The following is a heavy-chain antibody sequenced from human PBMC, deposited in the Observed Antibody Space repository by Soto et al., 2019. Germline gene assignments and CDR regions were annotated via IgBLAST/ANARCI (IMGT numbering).Heavy chain of an antibody. CDR2: IYYSGST. D-gene: IGHD2-21*02. V-gene: IGHV4-59*01. Sequence: PSETLSLTCTVSGGSISSYYWSWIRQPPGKGLEWIGYIYYSGSTNYNPSLKSRVTISVDTSKNQFSLKLSSVTAADTAVYYCASSRIPIAYCGGDCRRLVNWFDPWGQGTLVTVPS. CDR1: GGSISSYY. J-gene: IGHJ5*02. CDR3: ASSRIPIAYCGGDCRRLVNWFDP.